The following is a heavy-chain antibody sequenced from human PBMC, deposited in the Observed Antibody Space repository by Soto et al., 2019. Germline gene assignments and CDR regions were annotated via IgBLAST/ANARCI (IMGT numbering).Heavy chain of an antibody. CDR3: ARAHTSGWYVIDY. J-gene: IGHJ4*02. V-gene: IGHV4-59*01. CDR2: IYSSGST. Sequence: SETLSLTCTVSGGSLSSYYWSWIRQPPGKGLEWIGYIYSSGSTNYNPSLRSRLTMSVDASKNEFSLKVRSVTAADTAAYYCARAHTSGWYVIDYWGQGTLVTVSS. CDR1: GGSLSSYY. D-gene: IGHD6-19*01.